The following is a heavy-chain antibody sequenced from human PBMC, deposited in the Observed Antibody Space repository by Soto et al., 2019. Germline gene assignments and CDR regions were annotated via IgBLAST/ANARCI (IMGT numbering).Heavy chain of an antibody. V-gene: IGHV3-33*01. J-gene: IGHJ4*02. CDR2: IWYDGSIK. CDR3: XRDLYSSSLDY. CDR1: GFTFSNYG. Sequence: QVQLVESGGGVVQPGRSLRLSCAASGFTFSNYGMHWVRQTPGKGLEWVAVIWYDGSIKYYADSVKGRFTXSRDXSKXXXXXXXXXXXXXDTAVYYXXRDLYSSSLDYWGQGTLVTVSS. D-gene: IGHD6-13*01.